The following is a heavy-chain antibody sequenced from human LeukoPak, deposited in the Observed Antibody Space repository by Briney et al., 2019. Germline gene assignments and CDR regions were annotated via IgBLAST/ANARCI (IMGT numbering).Heavy chain of an antibody. CDR1: GFAFEDYG. CDR2: ISSSSSYT. Sequence: GGSLRLSCAASGFAFEDYGMTWVRQAPGKGLEWVSYISSSSSYTNYADSVKGRFTISRDNAKNSLYLQMNSLRAEDTAVYYCARDLGTHCSSTSCYEYNWFDPWGQGTLVTVSS. J-gene: IGHJ5*02. D-gene: IGHD2-2*01. CDR3: ARDLGTHCSSTSCYEYNWFDP. V-gene: IGHV3-11*05.